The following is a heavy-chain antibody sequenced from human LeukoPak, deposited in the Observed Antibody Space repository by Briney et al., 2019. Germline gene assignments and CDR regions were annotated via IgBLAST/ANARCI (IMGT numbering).Heavy chain of an antibody. D-gene: IGHD3-22*01. V-gene: IGHV1-2*02. CDR3: ARGGTYGGTMIVGDY. J-gene: IGHJ4*02. CDR2: INPNSGGT. CDR1: GYTFTGYY. Sequence: GASVRISCKASGYTFTGYYMHWVRQAPGQGLEWMGWINPNSGGTNYAQKFQGRVTMTRDTSISTAYMELSRLRSDDTAVYYCARGGTYGGTMIVGDYWGQGTLVTVSS.